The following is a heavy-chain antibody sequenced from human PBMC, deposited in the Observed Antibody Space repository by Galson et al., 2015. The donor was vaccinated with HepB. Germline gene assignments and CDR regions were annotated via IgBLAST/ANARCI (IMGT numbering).Heavy chain of an antibody. V-gene: IGHV3-53*01. J-gene: IGHJ6*02. CDR1: GFTVSSNY. CDR2: IYSGGST. Sequence: SLRLSCAASGFTVSSNYMSWVRQAPGKGLEWVSVIYSGGSTYYADSVKGRFTISRDNSKNTLYLQMNSLRAEDTAVYYCARASRFGVVPAAKAPPIRYGMDVWGQGTTVTVSS. CDR3: ARASRFGVVPAAKAPPIRYGMDV. D-gene: IGHD2-2*01.